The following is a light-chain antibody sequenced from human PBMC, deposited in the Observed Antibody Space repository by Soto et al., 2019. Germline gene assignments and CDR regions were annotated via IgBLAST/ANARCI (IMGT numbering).Light chain of an antibody. CDR3: QQFHRYPWT. J-gene: IGKJ1*01. Sequence: DIQMTQSPSTLSASVGDRVTITCRARQSISDLFAGYQQKPGKAPKLLIYTASNLESGVPFRFSGSGSGTEFALTISSLQPDDFATYYCQQFHRYPWTFGQGTKVEIK. V-gene: IGKV1-5*03. CDR1: QSISDL. CDR2: TAS.